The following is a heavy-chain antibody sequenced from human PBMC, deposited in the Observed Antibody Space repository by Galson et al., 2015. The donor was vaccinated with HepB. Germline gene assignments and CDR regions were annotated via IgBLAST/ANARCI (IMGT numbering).Heavy chain of an antibody. V-gene: IGHV5-10-1*01. CDR1: GYIFTTYW. D-gene: IGHD3-22*01. CDR3: ARQSKIVVPASDQHGMDV. CDR2: IDPSDFYT. Sequence: QSGAEVKKPGESLRISCKGSGYIFTTYWVNWVRQMPGKGLEWMGWIDPSDFYTDYSPSFQGHVSISADKSVNTAFLYWSSLKASDTAIYYCARQSKIVVPASDQHGMDVWGQGTTVTVSS. J-gene: IGHJ6*02.